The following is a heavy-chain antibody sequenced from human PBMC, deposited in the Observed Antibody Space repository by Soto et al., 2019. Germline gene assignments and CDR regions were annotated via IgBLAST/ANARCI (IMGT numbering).Heavy chain of an antibody. V-gene: IGHV1-69*02. CDR2: VNPILSMS. D-gene: IGHD3-10*01. CDR1: GDTFSFYT. CDR3: ATSYGSGYRPFDY. J-gene: IGHJ4*02. Sequence: QVQLVQSGAEVKKPGSSVKVSCKASGDTFSFYTINWVRQAPGLGLEWMGRVNPILSMSNYAQKFQGRVTMTADKPTSTAYMELRSLRSEDTAFYSGATSYGSGYRPFDYWGQGALVTVSS.